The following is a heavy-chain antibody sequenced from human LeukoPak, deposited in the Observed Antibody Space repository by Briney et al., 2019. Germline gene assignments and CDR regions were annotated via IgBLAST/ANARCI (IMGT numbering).Heavy chain of an antibody. D-gene: IGHD3-22*01. CDR2: IYYSGRT. V-gene: IGHV4-30-4*08. Sequence: PSQTLSLTCTVSGGSISSGDYYWSWIRQPPGKGLEWNGYIYYSGRTYYNPSLKSRVTISVDTSKNQFSLKLSSVTTADTAVYYCARVAYYYDSSGYSPVDYWGQGTLVTVSS. J-gene: IGHJ4*02. CDR3: ARVAYYYDSSGYSPVDY. CDR1: GGSISSGDYY.